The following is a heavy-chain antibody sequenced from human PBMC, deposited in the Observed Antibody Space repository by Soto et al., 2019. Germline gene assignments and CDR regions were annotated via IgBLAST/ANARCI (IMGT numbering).Heavy chain of an antibody. CDR3: ASDYYDSSGIRRGVFDY. Sequence: QVQLVQSGAEVKKPGASVKVSCKASGYTFTSYGISWVRQAPGQGLEWMGWISAYNGNTNYEQKLQGRVTMSTDTSTSTAYMEVWSLRSDDTVVYYWASDYYDSSGIRRGVFDYWGQGTLVTVSS. D-gene: IGHD3-22*01. CDR2: ISAYNGNT. V-gene: IGHV1-18*01. CDR1: GYTFTSYG. J-gene: IGHJ4*02.